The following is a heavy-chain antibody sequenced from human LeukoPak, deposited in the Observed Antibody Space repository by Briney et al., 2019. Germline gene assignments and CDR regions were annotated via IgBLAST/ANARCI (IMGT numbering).Heavy chain of an antibody. V-gene: IGHV3-21*01. Sequence: GGSLRLSCAASGFTFSSYSMNWVRQAPGKGLEWVSSISSSSSYIYYADSVKGRFTISRDNAKNSLYLQMNSLRAEDTAVYYCARSLGIAVAGGGELDYWGRGTLVTVSP. D-gene: IGHD6-19*01. CDR2: ISSSSSYI. CDR3: ARSLGIAVAGGGELDY. J-gene: IGHJ4*02. CDR1: GFTFSSYS.